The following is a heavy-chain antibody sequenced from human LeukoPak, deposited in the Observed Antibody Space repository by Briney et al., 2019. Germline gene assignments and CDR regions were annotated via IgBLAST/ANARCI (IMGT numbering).Heavy chain of an antibody. V-gene: IGHV1-18*01. CDR3: ARATYDDSMQQLVPGWFDP. CDR1: GYTFTSYG. Sequence: GASVKVSCKASGYTFTSYGISWVRQAPGQGLEWMGWISAYNGNTNYAQKLQGRVTMTTDTSTSTAYMELRSLRSDDTAVYYCARATYDDSMQQLVPGWFDPWGQGTLVTVSS. J-gene: IGHJ5*02. CDR2: ISAYNGNT. D-gene: IGHD6-13*01.